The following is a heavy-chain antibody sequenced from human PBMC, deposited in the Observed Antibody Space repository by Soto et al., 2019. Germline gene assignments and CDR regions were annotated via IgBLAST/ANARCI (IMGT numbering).Heavy chain of an antibody. J-gene: IGHJ1*01. D-gene: IGHD3-10*01. CDR1: GFTFAKYW. CDR2: IETDGTTQ. CDR3: GRQAALWEKVDF. V-gene: IGHV3-74*01. Sequence: PVGSLRLSCVVSGFTFAKYWMHWVRQAPGKGLVWVARIETDGTTQTYADSVEGRFTISRDNAKNTLYLHMNSLRAEDTAVYYCGRQAALWEKVDFRGHGTPVTVSS.